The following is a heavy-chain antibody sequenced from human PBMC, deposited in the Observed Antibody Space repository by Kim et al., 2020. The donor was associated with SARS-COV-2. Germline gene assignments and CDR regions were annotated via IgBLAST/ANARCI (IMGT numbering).Heavy chain of an antibody. CDR3: VRERWGSRAAADY. D-gene: IGHD6-13*01. V-gene: IGHV4-38-2*02. Sequence: SETLSLTCTVSGYSISSGYYWGWIRQPPGKGLEWIGSIYHSGSTYYNPSLKSRVTISVDTSKNQFSLKLSSVTAADTAVYYCVRERWGSRAAADYWGQGTLVTVSS. CDR1: GYSISSGYY. J-gene: IGHJ4*02. CDR2: IYHSGST.